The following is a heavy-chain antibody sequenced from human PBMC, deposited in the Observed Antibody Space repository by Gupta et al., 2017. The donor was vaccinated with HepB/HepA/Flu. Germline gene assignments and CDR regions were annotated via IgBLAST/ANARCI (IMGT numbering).Heavy chain of an antibody. Sequence: EVQLVESGGGLVQPGRSLRLSCAASGFTFDDYAMHWVRQAPGKGLEWVSGISWNSGSIGYADSVKGRFTISRDNAKNSLYLQMNSLRAEDTALYYCAKEVYYGGNGHLDYWGQGTLVTVSS. V-gene: IGHV3-9*01. D-gene: IGHD4-23*01. J-gene: IGHJ4*02. CDR1: GFTFDDYA. CDR3: AKEVYYGGNGHLDY. CDR2: ISWNSGSI.